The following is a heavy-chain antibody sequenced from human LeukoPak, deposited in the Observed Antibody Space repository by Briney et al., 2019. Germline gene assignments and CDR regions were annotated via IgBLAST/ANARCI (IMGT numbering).Heavy chain of an antibody. CDR3: ASPYRTAAGHYYFYGLDV. J-gene: IGHJ6*02. V-gene: IGHV3-74*01. Sequence: PGGSLRLSCAASGFTFSSYWMHWVRQAPGKGLVWVSRINSDGTSTYYADSVKGRFTISRDNAKNTLYLQMNSLRAEDTAVYYRASPYRTAAGHYYFYGLDVWGPGTTVTVSS. CDR2: INSDGTST. D-gene: IGHD6-13*01. CDR1: GFTFSSYW.